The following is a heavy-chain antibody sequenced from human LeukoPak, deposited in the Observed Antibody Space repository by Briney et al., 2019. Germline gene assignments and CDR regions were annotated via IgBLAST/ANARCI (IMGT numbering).Heavy chain of an antibody. V-gene: IGHV4-31*03. D-gene: IGHD3-9*01. J-gene: IGHJ5*02. CDR3: ARQASLRYFDWLSKYNWFDP. CDR1: GGSISSGGYY. Sequence: SETLSLTCTVSGGSISSGGYYWSWIRQHPGKGLEWIGYIYYSGSTYYNPSLKSRVTISVDTSKNQFSLKLSSVTAADTAVYYCARQASLRYFDWLSKYNWFDPWGQGTLVTVSS. CDR2: IYYSGST.